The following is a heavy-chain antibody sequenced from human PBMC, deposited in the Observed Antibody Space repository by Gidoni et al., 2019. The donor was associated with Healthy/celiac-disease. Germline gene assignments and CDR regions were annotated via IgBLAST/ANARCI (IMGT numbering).Heavy chain of an antibody. CDR3: ARIYSGYYFDY. Sequence: QVTLKESGPALVKPTQTLTLTCTFSGFSLSTSGMRVSWIRQPPGKALEWLARIDWDDDKFYITSLKTRLTISKDTSKNQVVLTMTNMDPVDTATYYCARIYSGYYFDYWGQGTLVTVSS. J-gene: IGHJ4*02. CDR2: IDWDDDK. V-gene: IGHV2-70*04. CDR1: GFSLSTSGMR. D-gene: IGHD1-26*01.